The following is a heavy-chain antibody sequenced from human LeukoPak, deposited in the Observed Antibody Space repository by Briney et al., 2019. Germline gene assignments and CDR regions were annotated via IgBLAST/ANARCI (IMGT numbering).Heavy chain of an antibody. CDR3: ASSPGFGESYYFDY. J-gene: IGHJ4*02. V-gene: IGHV3-53*01. CDR1: GFTVSSNY. D-gene: IGHD3-10*01. Sequence: PGGSLRLSCAASGFTVSSNYMSWVRQAPGKGLEWVSVIYSGGSTYYADSVKGRFTISRDNSKNTLYLQMNSLRAEDTAVYYCASSPGFGESYYFDYWGQGTLVTVSS. CDR2: IYSGGST.